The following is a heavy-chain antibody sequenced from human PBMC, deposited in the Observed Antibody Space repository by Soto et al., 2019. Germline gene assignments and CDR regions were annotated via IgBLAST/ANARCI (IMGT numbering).Heavy chain of an antibody. J-gene: IGHJ6*02. CDR2: IWYDGSNK. D-gene: IGHD3-10*01. V-gene: IGHV3-33*01. CDR1: GFTFSSYG. Sequence: QVQLVESGGGVVQPGRSLRLSCAASGFTFSSYGMHWVRQAPGKGLEWVAVIWYDGSNKYYADSVKGRLTISRDNSKNTLYREMNSLRAEDTAVYYCARSYYYGSGSYYIDGSNYDFGMDVWVQGSAVAVFS. CDR3: ARSYYYGSGSYYIDGSNYDFGMDV.